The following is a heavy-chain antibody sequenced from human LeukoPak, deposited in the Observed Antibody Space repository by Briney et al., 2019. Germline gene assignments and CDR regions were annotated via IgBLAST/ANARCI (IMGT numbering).Heavy chain of an antibody. CDR2: LDNGGGVT. CDR1: GFTFSSYA. CDR3: AKCGSGWSHFDY. V-gene: IGHV3-23*01. D-gene: IGHD6-19*01. J-gene: IGHJ4*02. Sequence: GGSLTLSCAASGFTFSSYAMSWVRQAPGKGLEWVSTLDNGGGVTYYADSVKGRFTIYREKSKNTLSLQMDSLRAEDTAVYYCAKCGSGWSHFDYSGQGTLVTVSS.